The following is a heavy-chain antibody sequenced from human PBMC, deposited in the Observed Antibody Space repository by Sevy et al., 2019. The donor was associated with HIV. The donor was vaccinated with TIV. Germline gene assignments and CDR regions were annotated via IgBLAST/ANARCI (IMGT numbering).Heavy chain of an antibody. CDR2: ISYDGKNE. V-gene: IGHV3-30*18. CDR3: AKDRSGSWSVDY. Sequence: GGSLRLSCAGSGFTFYNYGIHWVRQAPGKGLEWVTMISYDGKNENYADSVKGRSTISRDNTKNTADLQMNSLRPDDTAIYYCAKDRSGSWSVDYWGQGTLVTVSS. CDR1: GFTFYNYG. J-gene: IGHJ4*02. D-gene: IGHD6-13*01.